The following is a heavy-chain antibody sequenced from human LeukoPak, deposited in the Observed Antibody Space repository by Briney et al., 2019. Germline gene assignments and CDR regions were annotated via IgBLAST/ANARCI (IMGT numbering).Heavy chain of an antibody. J-gene: IGHJ4*02. V-gene: IGHV3-53*01. CDR2: IYSGGTT. CDR1: GFIVSSNY. Sequence: GGSLRLSCAVSGFIVSSNYMSWVRQAPGKGLEWVSVIYSGGTTYYADSVKGRFTISRDNAKNTLYLQMNSLRAEDTAVYYCARVENVVVTVASIDYWGQGTLVTVSS. CDR3: ARVENVVVTVASIDY. D-gene: IGHD2-21*02.